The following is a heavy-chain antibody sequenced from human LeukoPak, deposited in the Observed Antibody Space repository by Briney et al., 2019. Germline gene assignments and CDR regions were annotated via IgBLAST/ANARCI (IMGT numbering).Heavy chain of an antibody. D-gene: IGHD3-9*01. J-gene: IGHJ4*02. CDR3: AKEKAYYDILTGYYNNYSDY. CDR2: IRYDGSNK. CDR1: GFTFSSYG. Sequence: GGSLRLSCAASGFTFSSYGMHWVRQAPGKGLEWVAFIRYDGSNKYYADSVKGRFTISRDNSKNTLYLQMNSLRAEDTAVYYCAKEKAYYDILTGYYNNYSDYWGQGTLVTVSP. V-gene: IGHV3-30*02.